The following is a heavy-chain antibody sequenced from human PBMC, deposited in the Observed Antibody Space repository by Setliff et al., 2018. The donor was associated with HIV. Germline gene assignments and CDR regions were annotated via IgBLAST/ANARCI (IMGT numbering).Heavy chain of an antibody. CDR1: GFTFGSYA. CDR2: ILSTGERT. CDR3: AKELAASGLGYFDS. D-gene: IGHD3-22*01. Sequence: GGSLRLSCAASGFTFGSYAMHWVRQAPGEGLEWVSAILSTGERTFYADSVKGRFTISRDNSKNTVYLQMNSLRAEDTAEYYCAKELAASGLGYFDSWGRGILVTVSS. J-gene: IGHJ4*02. V-gene: IGHV3-23*01.